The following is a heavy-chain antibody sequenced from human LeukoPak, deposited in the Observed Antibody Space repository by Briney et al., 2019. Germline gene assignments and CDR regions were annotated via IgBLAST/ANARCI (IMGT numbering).Heavy chain of an antibody. V-gene: IGHV3-7*01. CDR3: ARDRGWYHADS. J-gene: IGHJ4*02. Sequence: GGSLRLSCAASGFTFSSSWMGWARQAPGKGLEWVANIKEDGSWKHYAVPVQGRFTISRDNAKNSLYLQMNSLRAEDTAVYYCARDRGWYHADSWGQGTLVTVSS. D-gene: IGHD6-19*01. CDR2: IKEDGSWK. CDR1: GFTFSSSW.